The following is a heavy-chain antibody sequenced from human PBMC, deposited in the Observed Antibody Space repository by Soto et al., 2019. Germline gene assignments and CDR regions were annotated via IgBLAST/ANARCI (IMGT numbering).Heavy chain of an antibody. Sequence: GSLRLSCAASGFTFISYSMNWVRQAPGKGLEWVSSISSSSSYIYYADSVKGRFTISRDNAKNSLYLQMNSLRAEDTAVYYCARDLSDAFDIWGQGTMVTVSS. CDR1: GFTFISYS. CDR2: ISSSSSYI. J-gene: IGHJ3*02. CDR3: ARDLSDAFDI. V-gene: IGHV3-21*01.